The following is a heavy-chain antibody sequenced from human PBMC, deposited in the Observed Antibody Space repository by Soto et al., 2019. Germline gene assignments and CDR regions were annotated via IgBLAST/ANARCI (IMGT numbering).Heavy chain of an antibody. CDR3: TTDSFTTRGNPYNWFDP. CDR1: GFTFSNAW. CDR2: IKSKTDGGTT. V-gene: IGHV3-15*01. J-gene: IGHJ5*02. Sequence: EVQLVESGGGLVKPGGSLRLSCAASGFTFSNAWMSWVRQAPGKGLEWVGRIKSKTDGGTTDYAAPVKGRFTISRDDSKNTLYLQMNSLKTEDTAVYYCTTDSFTTRGNPYNWFDPWGQGTLVTVSS. D-gene: IGHD3-22*01.